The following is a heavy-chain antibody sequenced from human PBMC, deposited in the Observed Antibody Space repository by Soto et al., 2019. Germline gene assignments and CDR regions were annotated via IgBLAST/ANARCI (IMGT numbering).Heavy chain of an antibody. J-gene: IGHJ6*02. CDR2: IYSSENT. CDR1: GGSVSSSSYS. Sequence: PSETLSLTCTVSGGSVSSSSYSWGWIRQSPGKGLEWIGTIYSSENTYYNPSLLSRVTISVDTSKNEFSLRLSSVTAADTAVYYCASPNGYSISTICHGYYGMDVWGQGTTVTVSS. V-gene: IGHV4-39*01. CDR3: ASPNGYSISTICHGYYGMDV. D-gene: IGHD2-2*03.